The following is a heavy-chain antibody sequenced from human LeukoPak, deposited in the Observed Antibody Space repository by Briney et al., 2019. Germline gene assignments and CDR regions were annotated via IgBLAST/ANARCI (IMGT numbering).Heavy chain of an antibody. Sequence: SVKVSCKASGYTFTGYYMHGVRQAPGQGLEWIGWINPNSGGTNYAQKFQGRVTMTRDTSISTAYMELSRLRSDDTAVYYCARDGIGGEFWFDPWGQGTLVTVSS. J-gene: IGHJ5*02. D-gene: IGHD2-21*01. CDR3: ARDGIGGEFWFDP. CDR2: INPNSGGT. CDR1: GYTFTGYY. V-gene: IGHV1-2*02.